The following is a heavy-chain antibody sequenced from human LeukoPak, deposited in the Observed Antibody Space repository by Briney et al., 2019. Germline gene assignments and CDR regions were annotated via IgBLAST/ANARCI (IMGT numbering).Heavy chain of an antibody. J-gene: IGHJ3*02. CDR2: ISSSGSTI. Sequence: PGGSLRLSCAAFGFTFSDYYMSWIRQAPGKGLEWVSYISSSGSTIYYADSVKGRFTISRDNAKNSLYLQMNSLRAEDTAVYYCARERVGCSGGSCYDAFDIWGQGTMVTVSS. CDR1: GFTFSDYY. D-gene: IGHD2-15*01. V-gene: IGHV3-11*04. CDR3: ARERVGCSGGSCYDAFDI.